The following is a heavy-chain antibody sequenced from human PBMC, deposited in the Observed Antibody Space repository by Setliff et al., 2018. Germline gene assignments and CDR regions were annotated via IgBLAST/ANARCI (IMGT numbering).Heavy chain of an antibody. V-gene: IGHV4-38-2*02. J-gene: IGHJ4*02. D-gene: IGHD4-17*01. CDR1: GYSISSGHY. Sequence: SETMSLTCTVSGYSISSGHYWGWIRQPPGKGLEWIGSISHSGSTYYNPSLRSRVTISLDTSKNQFSPKLTSVTAADTAVYYCAGGRRYDYGWDFDYWGQGTLVTVSS. CDR3: AGGRRYDYGWDFDY. CDR2: ISHSGST.